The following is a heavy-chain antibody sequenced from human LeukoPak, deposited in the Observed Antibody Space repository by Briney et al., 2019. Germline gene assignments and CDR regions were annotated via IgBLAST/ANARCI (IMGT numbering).Heavy chain of an antibody. CDR3: AKAHCSPTSCSRIDY. V-gene: IGHV3-23*01. CDR2: ISGSGGST. CDR1: GFTFSTCA. Sequence: GGSLRLSCAASGFTFSTCAMGWVRQAPGKGLGRVSAISGSGGSTFYADSVKGRFTISRDNSKNTVYLQMSGLRAEDTALYYCAKAHCSPTSCSRIDYWGQGTLVTVSS. J-gene: IGHJ4*02. D-gene: IGHD2-2*01.